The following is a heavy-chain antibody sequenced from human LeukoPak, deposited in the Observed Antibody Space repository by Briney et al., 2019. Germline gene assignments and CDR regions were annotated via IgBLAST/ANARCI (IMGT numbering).Heavy chain of an antibody. V-gene: IGHV3-48*02. Sequence: GGSLRLSCAASGFTFRSYAMLWVRQAPGKGLEWVSYITYNSGTIFYADSVKGRFTISRDNAKDSLYLQMSSLRDEDTAVYYCARDSGYSYADDYWGQGTLVTVSS. CDR2: ITYNSGTI. CDR3: ARDSGYSYADDY. J-gene: IGHJ4*02. D-gene: IGHD5-18*01. CDR1: GFTFRSYA.